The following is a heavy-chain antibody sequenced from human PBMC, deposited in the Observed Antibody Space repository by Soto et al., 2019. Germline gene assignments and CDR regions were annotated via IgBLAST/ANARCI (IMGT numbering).Heavy chain of an antibody. CDR2: INHSGST. Sequence: SETLSLTCAVYGGSFSGYYWSWIRQPPGKGLEWIGEINHSGSTNYNPSLKSRVTISVDTSKNQFSLKLSSVTAADTAVYYCARGRIRTYYDILTGFDYWGQGTLVTVSS. CDR1: GGSFSGYY. V-gene: IGHV4-34*01. J-gene: IGHJ4*02. D-gene: IGHD3-9*01. CDR3: ARGRIRTYYDILTGFDY.